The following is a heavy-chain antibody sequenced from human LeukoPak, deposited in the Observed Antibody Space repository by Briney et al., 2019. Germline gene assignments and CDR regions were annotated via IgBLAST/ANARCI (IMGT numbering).Heavy chain of an antibody. CDR1: GGSIRSYY. D-gene: IGHD3-22*01. CDR3: ARDSGYYYGHDY. J-gene: IGHJ4*02. Sequence: SETLSLTCTVSGGSIRSYYWSWIRQPPGKGLEWVGYIYYSGSTNYSPSLKSRVTISVNTSKNQFSLKLSSVTAADTAVYYCARDSGYYYGHDYWGQGTLVTVSS. V-gene: IGHV4-59*01. CDR2: IYYSGST.